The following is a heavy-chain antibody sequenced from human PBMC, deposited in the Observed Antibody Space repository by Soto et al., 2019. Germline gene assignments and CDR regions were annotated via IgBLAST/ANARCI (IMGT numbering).Heavy chain of an antibody. CDR3: ATVIAAAGHSPFDY. CDR2: FDPEDGET. J-gene: IGHJ4*02. D-gene: IGHD6-13*01. Sequence: QVQLVQSGAEVKKPGASVKVSCKVSGYTLTELSMHWVRQAPGKGLEWMGGFDPEDGETIYAQKFQGRVTMTEDTSTERAYMQLSSLRSEDTAVYYCATVIAAAGHSPFDYWGQGTLVTVSS. CDR1: GYTLTELS. V-gene: IGHV1-24*01.